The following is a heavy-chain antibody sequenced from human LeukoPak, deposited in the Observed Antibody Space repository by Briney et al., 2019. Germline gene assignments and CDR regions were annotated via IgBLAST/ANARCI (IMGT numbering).Heavy chain of an antibody. CDR3: ARLDTAMEGVDY. J-gene: IGHJ4*02. V-gene: IGHV3-23*01. D-gene: IGHD5-18*01. CDR1: GFTFSSYA. Sequence: GGSLRLSCVASGFTFSSYAMSWVRQAPGKGLEWVSAIGGSGGSTYYADSVKGRFTISRDNSKNTLYLQMNSLRAEDTAVYYCARLDTAMEGVDYWGQGTLVTVPS. CDR2: IGGSGGST.